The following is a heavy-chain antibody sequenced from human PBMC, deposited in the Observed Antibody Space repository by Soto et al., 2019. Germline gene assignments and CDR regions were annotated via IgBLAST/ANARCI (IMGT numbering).Heavy chain of an antibody. Sequence: DVQLLESGGDLVQPGGSLRLSCAASGFTFSSYAMNWVRQSPGKGLEWVSGVRSTGSNSYYADSVKGRFTISRDNSKNSLYLQMNSRRVEGTAVYHCAKAFTAAWPNGCFDCWGQGTLVPV. J-gene: IGHJ5*01. CDR1: GFTFSSYA. D-gene: IGHD2-21*02. CDR3: AKAFTAAWPNGCFDC. V-gene: IGHV3-23*01. CDR2: VRSTGSNS.